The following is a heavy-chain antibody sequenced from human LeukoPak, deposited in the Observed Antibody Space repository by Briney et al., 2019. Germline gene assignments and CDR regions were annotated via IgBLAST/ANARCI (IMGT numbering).Heavy chain of an antibody. CDR1: GFTFSSYE. CDR2: ISSSGSTI. Sequence: GGSLRLSCAASGFTFSSYEVNWVRQAPGKGLEWISYISSSGSTIYYADSVKGRFTISRDNAKNSLYLQMNSLRAEDTAVYYCARDFGARGWLDYWGQGTLVTVSS. CDR3: ARDFGARGWLDY. J-gene: IGHJ4*02. D-gene: IGHD6-19*01. V-gene: IGHV3-48*03.